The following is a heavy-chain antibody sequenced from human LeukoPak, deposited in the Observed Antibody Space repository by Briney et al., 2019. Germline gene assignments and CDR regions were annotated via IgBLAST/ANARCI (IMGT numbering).Heavy chain of an antibody. V-gene: IGHV3-21*01. CDR2: ISSSSGNI. CDR3: GRVRCSGGTCYTYSSGWAFEF. D-gene: IGHD2-15*01. Sequence: PGGSLRLSCAASGFTFSSYSMNWVRQAPGKGLEWVSSISSSSGNIYYTDSVKGRFTISRDNAENSLYLQMNSLRVEDTAVYYCGRVRCSGGTCYTYSSGWAFEFWGRGTLVIVSS. CDR1: GFTFSSYS. J-gene: IGHJ4*02.